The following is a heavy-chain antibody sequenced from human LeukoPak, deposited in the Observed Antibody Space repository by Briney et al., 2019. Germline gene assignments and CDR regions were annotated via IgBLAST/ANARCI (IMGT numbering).Heavy chain of an antibody. J-gene: IGHJ3*02. CDR1: GGSISGYY. D-gene: IGHD6-25*01. CDR3: ARDGSSDAFDI. CDR2: IYYSGST. V-gene: IGHV4-59*01. Sequence: PSETLSLTCTVSGGSISGYYWSWIRQPPGKGLEWIGYIYYSGSTNYNPSLKSRVTISVDTSKNQFSLKLSSVTAADTAVYYCARDGSSDAFDIWGQGTMVTVSS.